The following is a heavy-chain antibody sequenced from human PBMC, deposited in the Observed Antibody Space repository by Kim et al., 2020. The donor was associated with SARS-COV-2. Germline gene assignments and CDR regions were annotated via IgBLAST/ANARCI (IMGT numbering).Heavy chain of an antibody. Sequence: DDKYYSTSLKTRLTISNDTSKNQVVLTMTNMDPVDTATYYCARGPGAFDIWGQGTMVTVSS. V-gene: IGHV2-70*01. J-gene: IGHJ3*02. CDR2: DDK. CDR3: ARGPGAFDI.